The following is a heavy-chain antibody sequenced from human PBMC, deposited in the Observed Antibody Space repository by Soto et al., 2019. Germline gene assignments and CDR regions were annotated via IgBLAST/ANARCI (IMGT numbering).Heavy chain of an antibody. D-gene: IGHD1-1*01. Sequence: QVQLVQSGAEVRKPGASVKISCKASGYTFTTYYMHWVRQAPGQGLEWMGLVNPSNANTHYVQKFQDRVTMTSDTSTSTVYLELRSLRSDDTAVYYYAGENWNVYYGMDVWGQGTTVTVSS. CDR3: AGENWNVYYGMDV. V-gene: IGHV1-46*01. CDR2: VNPSNANT. J-gene: IGHJ6*02. CDR1: GYTFTTYY.